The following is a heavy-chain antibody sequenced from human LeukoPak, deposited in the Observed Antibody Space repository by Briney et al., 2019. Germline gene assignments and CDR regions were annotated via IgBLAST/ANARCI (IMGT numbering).Heavy chain of an antibody. J-gene: IGHJ6*02. Sequence: GGSLRLSCVASGFTFSSYGMHWVRQAPGKGLEWVAVIWYDGSNKYYADSVKGRFTISRDNSKNTLYLQMNSLRAEDTAVYYCARGYYYYGMDVWGQGTTVTVSS. CDR1: GFTFSSYG. V-gene: IGHV3-33*01. CDR3: ARGYYYYGMDV. CDR2: IWYDGSNK.